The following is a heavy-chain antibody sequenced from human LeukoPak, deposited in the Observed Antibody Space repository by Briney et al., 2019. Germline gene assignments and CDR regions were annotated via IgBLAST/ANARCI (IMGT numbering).Heavy chain of an antibody. V-gene: IGHV3-23*01. CDR3: AKRGVVIRVILVGFHKEAYYFDS. CDR2: ISDSGGST. Sequence: GGSLRLSCAVSGITLSNYGMTWVRQAPGKGLEWVAGISDSGGSTDYADSVKGRFTISRDNPKNTLYLQMNSLRAEDTAVYFCAKRGVVIRVILVGFHKEAYYFDSWGQGALVTVSS. J-gene: IGHJ4*02. CDR1: GITLSNYG. D-gene: IGHD3-22*01.